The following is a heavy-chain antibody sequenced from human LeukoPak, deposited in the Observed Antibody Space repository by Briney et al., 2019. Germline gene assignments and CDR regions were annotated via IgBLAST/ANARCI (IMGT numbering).Heavy chain of an antibody. V-gene: IGHV3-53*01. J-gene: IGHJ4*02. Sequence: GGSLRLSCAASGFTVSSNYMSWVRQAPGKGLEWVSVIYSGGSTYYADSVKGRFTISRDNSKNTPYLQMNSLRAEDTAVYYCARDPTADILTGYYDYWGQGTLVTVSS. D-gene: IGHD3-9*01. CDR2: IYSGGST. CDR1: GFTVSSNY. CDR3: ARDPTADILTGYYDY.